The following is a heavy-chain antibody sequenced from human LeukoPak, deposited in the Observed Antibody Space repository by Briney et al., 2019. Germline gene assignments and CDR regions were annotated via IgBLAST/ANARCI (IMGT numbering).Heavy chain of an antibody. D-gene: IGHD3-16*02. CDR3: ARAWNYDYVWGSYRTYYFDY. J-gene: IGHJ4*02. CDR1: GYSFTSYW. Sequence: GEFLRISCKGSGYSFTSYWISWVRQMPGKGLEWMGRIDPSDSYTNYSPSFQGHVTISAYKSISTAYLQWSSLKASDTAMYYCARAWNYDYVWGSYRTYYFDYWGQGTLVTVSS. CDR2: IDPSDSYT. V-gene: IGHV5-10-1*01.